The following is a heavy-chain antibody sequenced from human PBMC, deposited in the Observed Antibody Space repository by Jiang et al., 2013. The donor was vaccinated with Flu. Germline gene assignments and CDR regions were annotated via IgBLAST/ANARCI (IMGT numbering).Heavy chain of an antibody. CDR2: IYYSGST. J-gene: IGHJ6*04. Sequence: GSGLVKPSQTLSLTCTVSGGSISSGGYYWSWIRQHPGKGLEWIGYIYYSGSTYYNPSLKSLVTISVDTSKNQFSLKLSSVTAADTAVYYCARGPGGYYDFWSGYYYYYGMDVWGKGTTVTVSS. V-gene: IGHV4-31*01. D-gene: IGHD3-3*01. CDR1: GGSISSGGYY. CDR3: ARGPGGYYDFWSGYYYYYGMDV.